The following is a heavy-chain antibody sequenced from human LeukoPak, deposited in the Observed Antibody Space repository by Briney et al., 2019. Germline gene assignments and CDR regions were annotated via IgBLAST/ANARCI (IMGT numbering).Heavy chain of an antibody. D-gene: IGHD4-17*01. CDR2: IYYSGST. CDR3: ARDSRSLGVTTVTRGFDY. Sequence: SETLSLTCTVFGGAISSYYWSWIRQPPGEGLEWIGYIYYSGSTNCNPSLKSRVTISVDTSKNQFSLNLSSVTAADTAVYFCARDSRSLGVTTVTRGFDYWGQGTLVTVSS. CDR1: GGAISSYY. J-gene: IGHJ4*02. V-gene: IGHV4-59*01.